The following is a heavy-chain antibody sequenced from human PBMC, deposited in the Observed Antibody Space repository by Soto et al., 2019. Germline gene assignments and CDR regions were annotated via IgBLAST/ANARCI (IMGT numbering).Heavy chain of an antibody. CDR2: IYLGYSDT. J-gene: IGHJ5*02. CDR3: ARPFNTSGWYDH. Sequence: EYLKISCKGVGYSLTSYWLAWVRQMPGKGLECMGIIYLGYSDTRYSGSFEGQVTISADKSINTADLQWSSLKASDSAMYYCARPFNTSGWYDHWGQGTLVTVSS. CDR1: GYSLTSYW. V-gene: IGHV5-51*01. D-gene: IGHD6-19*01.